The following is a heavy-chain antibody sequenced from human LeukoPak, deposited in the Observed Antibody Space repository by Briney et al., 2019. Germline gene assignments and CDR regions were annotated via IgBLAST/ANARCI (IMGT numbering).Heavy chain of an antibody. Sequence: GGSLRLSCAASGFTFSSHWMHWVRQVPGKGPWWVSRIKSDGTRTTYADSVKGRFTISRDNAKNTLYLQMTSLRVEDTAVYYCVRDRVAGPTSLDFWGRGTLVTVSS. V-gene: IGHV3-74*01. CDR2: IKSDGTRT. CDR3: VRDRVAGPTSLDF. J-gene: IGHJ4*02. CDR1: GFTFSSHW. D-gene: IGHD1-26*01.